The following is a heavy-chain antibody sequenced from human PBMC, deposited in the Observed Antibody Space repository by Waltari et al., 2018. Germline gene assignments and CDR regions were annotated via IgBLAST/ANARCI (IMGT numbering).Heavy chain of an antibody. CDR3: ARLMVGATWGIDY. CDR2: IYHSGST. CDR1: GYSISSGYY. J-gene: IGHJ4*02. Sequence: QVQLQESGPGLVKPSETLSLTCAVSGYSISSGYYWIRQPPGKGLEWIGSIYHSGSTYYNPSLKSRVTISVDTSKNQISLKLSSVTAADTAVYYCARLMVGATWGIDYWGQGTLVTVSS. V-gene: IGHV4-38-2*01. D-gene: IGHD1-26*01.